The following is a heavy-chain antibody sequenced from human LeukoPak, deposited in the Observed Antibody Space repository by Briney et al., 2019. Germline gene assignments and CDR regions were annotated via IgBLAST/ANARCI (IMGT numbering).Heavy chain of an antibody. CDR2: ISSSSSTI. V-gene: IGHV3-48*01. D-gene: IGHD3-3*01. Sequence: PGGSLRLSCAASGFTFSSYSMNWVRQAPGKGLEWVSYISSSSSTIYYADSVKGRFTISRDNAKNSLYLQMNSLRAEDTAVYYCARDLQSGDYDFWSGYPRLDYWGQGTLVTVSS. CDR3: ARDLQSGDYDFWSGYPRLDY. J-gene: IGHJ4*02. CDR1: GFTFSSYS.